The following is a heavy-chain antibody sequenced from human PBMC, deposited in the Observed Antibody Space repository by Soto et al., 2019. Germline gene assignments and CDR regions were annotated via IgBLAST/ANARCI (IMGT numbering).Heavy chain of an antibody. D-gene: IGHD3-10*01. CDR1: GYTFTGYY. CDR3: ARGPPRGRFGEPSPYYGMDV. J-gene: IGHJ6*02. V-gene: IGHV1-2*02. CDR2: INPNSGGT. Sequence: QVQLVQSGAEVKKPGASVKVSCKASGYTFTGYYMHWVRQAPGQGLEWMGWINPNSGGTNYAQKFQGRVTMTRDTSIRTAYMELSRLRSDDTAVYYCARGPPRGRFGEPSPYYGMDVWGQGTTVTVSS.